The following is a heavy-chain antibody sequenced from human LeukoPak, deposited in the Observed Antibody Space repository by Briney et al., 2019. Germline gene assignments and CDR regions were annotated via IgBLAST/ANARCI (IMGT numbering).Heavy chain of an antibody. CDR3: ARWRDSSGYLCFDY. Sequence: SETLSLTCTVSGGSISSSSYYWGWIRQPPGKGLEWIGSIYYSGSTNYNPSLKSRVTISVDTSKNQFSLKLSSVTAADTAVYYCARWRDSSGYLCFDYWGQGTLVTVSS. CDR1: GGSISSSSYY. D-gene: IGHD3-22*01. CDR2: IYYSGST. J-gene: IGHJ4*02. V-gene: IGHV4-39*07.